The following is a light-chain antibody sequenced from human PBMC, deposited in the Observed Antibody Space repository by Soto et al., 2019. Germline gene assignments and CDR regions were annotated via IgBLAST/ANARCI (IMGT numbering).Light chain of an antibody. CDR2: AAS. CDR1: QSVNNN. CDR3: QQYNNWWT. Sequence: EIVMTQSPATLSVSPGERASLSCRASQSVNNNLAWYQQKPGQAPRLLIYAASTRATGIPARFSGSVSGSDLTLSISSLQSEDFAIYYWQQYNNWWTFGQGTKVEIK. V-gene: IGKV3-15*01. J-gene: IGKJ1*01.